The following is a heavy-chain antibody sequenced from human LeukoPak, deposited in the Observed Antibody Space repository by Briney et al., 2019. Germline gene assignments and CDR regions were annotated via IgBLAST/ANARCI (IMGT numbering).Heavy chain of an antibody. J-gene: IGHJ6*04. D-gene: IGHD5-12*01. CDR2: IHYRGRT. Sequence: PSETLSLTCSVSDGSDSSADFYWSWIRQHPGKGLEWIGHIHYRGRTYNNPFLKSRVAISLDTSKNQFPLKLGSVTAADTAVYYCARDRYSGYDWDFYYYGMDVWGKGTTVTVSS. CDR1: DGSDSSADFY. CDR3: ARDRYSGYDWDFYYYGMDV. V-gene: IGHV4-31*03.